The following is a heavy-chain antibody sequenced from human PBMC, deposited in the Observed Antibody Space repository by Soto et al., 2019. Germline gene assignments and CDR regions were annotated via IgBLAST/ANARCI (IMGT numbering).Heavy chain of an antibody. J-gene: IGHJ4*02. Sequence: ASVKFSCKSSGYTFTSYGISWVRQAPGQGLEGMGWISAYNGNTNYAQKLQGRVTMTTDTSTSTAYMELRSLRSDDTAVYYCARSDSRATVFFDYCAQEILVTGSS. CDR1: GYTFTSYG. D-gene: IGHD4-17*01. CDR2: ISAYNGNT. V-gene: IGHV1-18*04. CDR3: ARSDSRATVFFDY.